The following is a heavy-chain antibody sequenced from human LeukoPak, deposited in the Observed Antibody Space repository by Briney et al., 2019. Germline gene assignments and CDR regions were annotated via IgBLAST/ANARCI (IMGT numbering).Heavy chain of an antibody. CDR3: AKDPLPYYYGSGSCCDY. Sequence: GGSLRLSCAASGFTFSSYAMSWVRQAPGKGLEWVSAISGSGGSTYYADSVKGRFTISRDNSKNTLYLQMNSLRAEDTAVYYCAKDPLPYYYGSGSCCDYWGQGTLVTVSP. J-gene: IGHJ4*02. V-gene: IGHV3-23*01. D-gene: IGHD3-10*01. CDR1: GFTFSSYA. CDR2: ISGSGGST.